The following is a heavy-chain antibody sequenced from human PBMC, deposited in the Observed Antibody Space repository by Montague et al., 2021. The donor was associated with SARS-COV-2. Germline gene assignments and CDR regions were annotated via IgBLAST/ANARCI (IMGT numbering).Heavy chain of an antibody. CDR2: IASCGRST. D-gene: IGHD6-19*01. Sequence: SLRLSCAASGFTFNNYAMNWVRQAPGKGLEWVSVIASCGRSTFYSDSVKGRFTISRDNSKDTLYLQMYSLRPEDTAIYYCAKDPVPVAGRYFDYWGQGTLVTVSS. V-gene: IGHV3-23*03. CDR3: AKDPVPVAGRYFDY. J-gene: IGHJ4*02. CDR1: GFTFNNYA.